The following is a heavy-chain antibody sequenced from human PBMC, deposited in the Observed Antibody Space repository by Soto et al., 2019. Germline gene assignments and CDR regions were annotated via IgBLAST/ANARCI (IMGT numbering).Heavy chain of an antibody. D-gene: IGHD5-18*01. CDR2: IYWDDDK. J-gene: IGHJ4*02. CDR3: AHSSNSGYRSPYYFDY. CDR1: GFSLSTSGVG. Sequence: QITLKESGPTLVKPTQTLTLTCTFSGFSLSTSGVGVGWIRQPPGKALEWLALIYWDDDKRYSPSLKSRLTITKDTSKNQVVLTMTNMDPVDTATYYCAHSSNSGYRSPYYFDYWGQGTLVTVSS. V-gene: IGHV2-5*02.